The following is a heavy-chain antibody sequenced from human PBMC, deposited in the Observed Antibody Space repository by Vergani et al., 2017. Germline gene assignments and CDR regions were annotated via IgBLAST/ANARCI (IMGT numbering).Heavy chain of an antibody. CDR3: AKMCNWDDSYFYCMDV. CDR2: IFTGGTT. CDR1: GFSVSNNY. V-gene: IGHV3-53*02. J-gene: IGHJ6*03. D-gene: IGHD1-1*01. Sequence: EVQLVETGGGLIQPGGSLRLSCVVSGFSVSNNYMCWVRHRPGKGLEWVSFIFTGGTTYYEDSVKGRFTISRDNSKNTVHLQMNSLTAEDTAVYYCAKMCNWDDSYFYCMDVWGKGTTVTVSS.